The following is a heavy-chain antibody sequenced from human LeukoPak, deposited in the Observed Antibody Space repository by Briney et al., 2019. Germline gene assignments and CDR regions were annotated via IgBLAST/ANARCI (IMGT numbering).Heavy chain of an antibody. J-gene: IGHJ5*02. CDR2: IYYSGST. CDR3: ARRPIYYDILTGYHSGGWFDP. D-gene: IGHD3-9*01. V-gene: IGHV4-59*08. Sequence: SETLSLTCTVSGGSVSSYYWSRIRQPPGKGLEWIGYIYYSGSTNYNPSLKSRVTISVDTSKNQFSLKLSSVTAADTAVYYCARRPIYYDILTGYHSGGWFDPWGQGTLVTVSS. CDR1: GGSVSSYY.